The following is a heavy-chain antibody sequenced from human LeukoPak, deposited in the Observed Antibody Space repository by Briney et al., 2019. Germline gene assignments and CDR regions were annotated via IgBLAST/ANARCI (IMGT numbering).Heavy chain of an antibody. V-gene: IGHV3-7*01. J-gene: IGHJ4*02. CDR2: IQHDGSEK. D-gene: IGHD3-22*01. Sequence: GGSLRLSCAASGFTFKSYWMSWVRQAPGKGLEWVANIQHDGSEKHYVDSVKGRFTISRDNAKTSVYLQMNSLRAEDTAVYYCARGRFSYDSTGYSSFYYWGQGTLVTVSS. CDR1: GFTFKSYW. CDR3: ARGRFSYDSTGYSSFYY.